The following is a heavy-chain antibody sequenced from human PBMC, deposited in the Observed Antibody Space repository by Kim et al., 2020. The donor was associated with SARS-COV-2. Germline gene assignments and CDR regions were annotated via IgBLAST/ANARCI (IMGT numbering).Heavy chain of an antibody. D-gene: IGHD3-10*01. J-gene: IGHJ1*01. CDR2: ISFDGSNP. CDR1: GFSFDTAG. CDR3: VKDGEWNPQMLRVYFHH. V-gene: IGHV3-30*18. Sequence: GGSLRLSCAAAGFSFDTAGMYWVRQAPGKGLEWVAAISFDGSNPDYSDLVNGRFTISRNNSKNTVHLQMNSLRMEDTAMYYGVKDGEWNPQMLRVYFHH.